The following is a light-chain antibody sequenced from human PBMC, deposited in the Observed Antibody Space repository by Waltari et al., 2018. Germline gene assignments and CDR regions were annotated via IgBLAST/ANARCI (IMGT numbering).Light chain of an antibody. CDR3: QQHNSHPLT. J-gene: IGKJ4*01. CDR2: SAS. V-gene: IGKV1-17*03. Sequence: DIQMTQSPSSLSASVGDRVTITCRASQTISSYLTWYQQKAGKVPKLLIYSASSLESGVPSRFSGSGSGTEFTLTISSLQPEDFATYYCQQHNSHPLTFGGGTKVEIK. CDR1: QTISSY.